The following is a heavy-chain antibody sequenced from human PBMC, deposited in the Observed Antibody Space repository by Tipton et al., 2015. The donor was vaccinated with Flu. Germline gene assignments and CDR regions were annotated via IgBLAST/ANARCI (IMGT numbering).Heavy chain of an antibody. Sequence: SLRLSCAASGFAFSGYWMHWVRQVPGKGLVWVSRINTDGSTTNYADSVKGRFTISRDNAKNTLYLQMSSLRAEDTAVYYCARVDYYDKGRSMDVWGQGTTVTVSS. CDR1: GFAFSGYW. J-gene: IGHJ6*02. D-gene: IGHD3-22*01. V-gene: IGHV3-74*01. CDR3: ARVDYYDKGRSMDV. CDR2: INTDGSTT.